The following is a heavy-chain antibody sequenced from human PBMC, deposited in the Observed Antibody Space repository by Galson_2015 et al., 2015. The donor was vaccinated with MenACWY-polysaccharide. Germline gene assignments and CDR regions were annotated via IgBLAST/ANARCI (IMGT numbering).Heavy chain of an antibody. J-gene: IGHJ6*03. CDR1: AFDFNKYV. D-gene: IGHD4/OR15-4a*01. Sequence: SLRLSCAASAFDFNKYVMNWVRQPPGKGQQWVSSITPAGGTPYYADSVRGRFTITRDNSKNTLYLQMNSLGAEDTAVYYCAKGSSRANAVLSYYYYYMDAWGKGTTVTVSS. CDR3: AKGSSRANAVLSYYYYYMDA. CDR2: ITPAGGTP. V-gene: IGHV3-23*01.